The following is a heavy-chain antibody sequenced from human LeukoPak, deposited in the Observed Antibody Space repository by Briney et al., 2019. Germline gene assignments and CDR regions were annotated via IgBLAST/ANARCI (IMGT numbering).Heavy chain of an antibody. J-gene: IGHJ5*02. V-gene: IGHV4-61*01. D-gene: IGHD5-18*01. CDR1: GYSISSSYY. Sequence: SETLSLTCAVSGYSISSSYYWSWIRQPPGKGLEWIGYIYYSGSTNYNPSLKSRVTISVDTSKNQFSLKLSSVTAADTAVYYCARGDTAMVSGWFDPWGQGTLVTVSS. CDR3: ARGDTAMVSGWFDP. CDR2: IYYSGST.